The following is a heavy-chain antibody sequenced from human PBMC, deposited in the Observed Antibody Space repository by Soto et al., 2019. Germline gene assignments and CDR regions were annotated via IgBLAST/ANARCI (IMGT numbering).Heavy chain of an antibody. CDR3: ARERSSWCDY. CDR2: INHSGST. Sequence: SETLSLTCAVYGGSFSGYYWSWIRQPPGKGLEWIGEINHSGSTNYNPSLKSRVTISVDTSKNQFPLKLSSVTAADTAVYYCARERSSWCDYWGQGTLVTVSS. V-gene: IGHV4-34*01. D-gene: IGHD6-13*01. CDR1: GGSFSGYY. J-gene: IGHJ4*02.